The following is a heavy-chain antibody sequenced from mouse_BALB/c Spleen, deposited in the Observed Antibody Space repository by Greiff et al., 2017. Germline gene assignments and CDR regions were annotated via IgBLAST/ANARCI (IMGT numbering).Heavy chain of an antibody. CDR3: ARNYGRGYFDY. J-gene: IGHJ2*01. CDR1: GFNIKDTY. Sequence: EVQVVESGAELVKPGASVKLSCTASGFNIKDTYMHWVKQRPEQGLEWIGRIDPANGNTKYDPKFQGKATITADTSSNTAYLQLSSLTSEDTAVYYCARNYGRGYFDYWGQGTTLTVSS. V-gene: IGHV14-3*02. CDR2: IDPANGNT. D-gene: IGHD1-1*01.